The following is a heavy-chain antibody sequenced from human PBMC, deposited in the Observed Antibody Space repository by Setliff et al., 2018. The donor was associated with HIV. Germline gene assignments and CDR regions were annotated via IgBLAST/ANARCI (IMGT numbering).Heavy chain of an antibody. J-gene: IGHJ3*01. CDR1: GYMILGYK. Sequence: ASVKVSCKAIGYMILGYKMSWVRQAPGQGLEWIGRISPDNGAAEYAPKFQGRVRMTLDTSISTAYLEIPRLTSDDAAVYYCARPRVFDSFYVWGQGTLVTVSS. CDR2: ISPDNGAA. CDR3: ARPRVFDSFYV. V-gene: IGHV1-2*06.